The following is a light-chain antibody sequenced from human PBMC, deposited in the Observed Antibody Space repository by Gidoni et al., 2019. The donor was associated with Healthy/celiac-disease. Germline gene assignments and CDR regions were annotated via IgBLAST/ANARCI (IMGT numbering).Light chain of an antibody. Sequence: QSVLTQPHSVSVAPVQRVTISFTGSSSNIGAAYDTHWYQQLSGTAPKLLSYDNSNRPSEVPDRFSGSSSVTSASLAITGLQAEDEADYYGQSYDSTLIGWVFGGGTKLTVL. CDR3: QSYDSTLIGWV. V-gene: IGLV1-40*01. J-gene: IGLJ3*02. CDR2: DNS. CDR1: SSNIGAAYD.